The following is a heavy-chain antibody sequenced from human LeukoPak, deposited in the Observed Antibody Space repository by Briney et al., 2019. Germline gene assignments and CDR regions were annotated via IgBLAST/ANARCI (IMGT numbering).Heavy chain of an antibody. CDR2: ISHNVKT. Sequence: SETLSLTCDVSGASLSGFKWSWIRQPPGKGLEWIGEISHNVKTNYSPSLNSRVTISLDAARNQFSLNLTSATAADTAVYFCARMAYAVAGRFHFDFWGQGALVTVSS. V-gene: IGHV4-34*01. CDR3: ARMAYAVAGRFHFDF. J-gene: IGHJ4*02. CDR1: GASLSGFK. D-gene: IGHD6-19*01.